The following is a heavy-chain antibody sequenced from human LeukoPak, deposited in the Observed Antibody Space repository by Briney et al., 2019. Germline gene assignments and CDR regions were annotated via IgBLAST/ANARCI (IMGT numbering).Heavy chain of an antibody. J-gene: IGHJ4*02. V-gene: IGHV3-21*01. CDR1: GFTFSTYS. D-gene: IGHD2-15*01. CDR3: ARFCSGGSCYDY. Sequence: GGSLRLSCAAPGFTFSTYSMNWVRQAPGKGLEWVSSISSSSSYIYYADSVRGRFTISRDNAKNSLYLQMNSLRAEDTAVYYCARFCSGGSCYDYWGQGTLVTVSS. CDR2: ISSSSSYI.